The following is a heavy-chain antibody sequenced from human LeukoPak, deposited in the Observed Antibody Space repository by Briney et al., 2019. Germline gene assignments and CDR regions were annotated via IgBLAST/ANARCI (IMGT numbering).Heavy chain of an antibody. CDR1: GGTFSRYA. Sequence: ASVKVSCKASGGTFSRYAISWVRQAPGQGLEWMGGIIPIFGTANYAQKFQGRVTITADESTSTAYMELSSLRSEDTAVYYCARGCSSTSCYFLGRNWFDPWGQGTLVTVSS. CDR2: IIPIFGTA. J-gene: IGHJ5*02. CDR3: ARGCSSTSCYFLGRNWFDP. V-gene: IGHV1-69*13. D-gene: IGHD2-2*01.